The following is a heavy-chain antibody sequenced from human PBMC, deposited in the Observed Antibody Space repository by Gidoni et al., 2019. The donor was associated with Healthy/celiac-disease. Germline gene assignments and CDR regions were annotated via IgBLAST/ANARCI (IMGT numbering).Heavy chain of an antibody. V-gene: IGHV3-21*01. CDR1: GFSFSSYS. J-gene: IGHJ3*02. CDR2: ISSSSSYI. Sequence: EVQLVESGVGLVKPGGSLRLSCAASGFSFSSYSMNWVRQAPGKGLEWVSSISSSSSYIYYADSVKGRFTISRDNAKNSLYLQMNSLRAEDTAVYYCARDSITMVRGVFTADAFDIWGQGTMVTVSS. CDR3: ARDSITMVRGVFTADAFDI. D-gene: IGHD3-10*01.